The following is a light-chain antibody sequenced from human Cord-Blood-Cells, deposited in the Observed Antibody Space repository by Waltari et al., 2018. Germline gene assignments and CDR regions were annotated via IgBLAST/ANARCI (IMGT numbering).Light chain of an antibody. J-gene: IGKJ4*01. CDR2: WAS. CDR3: QQYYSTPLT. V-gene: IGKV4-1*01. CDR1: QSVLYSSNNKNY. Sequence: DIVMTQSPDSLAVSLGETATIHCKSSQSVLYSSNNKNYLAWYQQKPGQPPKLLIYWASTREAGGPDRFSGSGSGTDFTLTISSLQAEDVAVYYCQQYYSTPLTFGGGTKVEIK.